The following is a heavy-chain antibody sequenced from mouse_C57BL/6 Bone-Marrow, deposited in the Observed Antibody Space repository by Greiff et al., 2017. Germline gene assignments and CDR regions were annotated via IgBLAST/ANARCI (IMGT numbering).Heavy chain of an antibody. CDR2: FDPNSGGI. J-gene: IGHJ4*01. V-gene: IGHV1-72*01. CDR3: ARPARDGYYAMDY. Sequence: QVQLQQPGAELVKPGASVKLSCKASGYTFTSYWMHWVKQRPGQGLEWIGRFDPNSGGIKYNEKFKSKATLPVDKPSSTAYMQLSSMTSEDSAVYFCARPARDGYYAMDYWGQGTSVTVSS. CDR1: GYTFTSYW. D-gene: IGHD2-3*01.